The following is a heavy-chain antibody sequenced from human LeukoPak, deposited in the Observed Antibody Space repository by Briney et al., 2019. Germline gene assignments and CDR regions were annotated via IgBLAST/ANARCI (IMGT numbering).Heavy chain of an antibody. CDR1: GYTFTRYA. CDR3: ARWGLTAGPYGYNSQY. CDR2: INPKSGGT. J-gene: IGHJ4*02. Sequence: ASVKVSCKASGYTFTRYAMNWVRQAPGQGLEWMGWINPKSGGTNYAQKFQGRVTMTRDTSISTAHMELSRLRSDDTAVYYCARWGLTAGPYGYNSQYWGQGTLVTVSS. D-gene: IGHD5-24*01. V-gene: IGHV1-2*02.